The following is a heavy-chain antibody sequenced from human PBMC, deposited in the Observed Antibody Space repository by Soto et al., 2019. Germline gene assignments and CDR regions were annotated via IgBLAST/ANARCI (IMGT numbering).Heavy chain of an antibody. Sequence: ASVKVSCKASGYTFTSYGISWVRQAPGQGLEWMGWISAYNGNTNYAQKHQGRVTMTTDTSTSTAYMELRSLRSDDTAVYYCAREYKSIAARPLDYWGQGTLVTVSS. D-gene: IGHD6-6*01. V-gene: IGHV1-18*01. CDR2: ISAYNGNT. J-gene: IGHJ4*02. CDR3: AREYKSIAARPLDY. CDR1: GYTFTSYG.